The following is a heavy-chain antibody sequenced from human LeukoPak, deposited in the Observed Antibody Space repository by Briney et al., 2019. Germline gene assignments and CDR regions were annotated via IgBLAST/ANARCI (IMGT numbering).Heavy chain of an antibody. CDR1: GYTFTSYG. Sequence: GASVTLSCKASGYTFTSYGISWVRQAPGQGLEWMGWISAYNGNTNYAQKLQGRVTMTTDTSTSTAYMELRSLRSDDTAVYYCARVTYYDSSGWIDYWGQGTLVTVSS. J-gene: IGHJ4*02. V-gene: IGHV1-18*01. CDR3: ARVTYYDSSGWIDY. D-gene: IGHD3-22*01. CDR2: ISAYNGNT.